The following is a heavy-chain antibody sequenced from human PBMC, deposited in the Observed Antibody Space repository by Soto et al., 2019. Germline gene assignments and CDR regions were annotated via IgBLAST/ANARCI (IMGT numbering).Heavy chain of an antibody. CDR3: AREMGYCTNGVCFDYGMDV. J-gene: IGHJ6*02. Sequence: SVKASSKASGYTFTSYGISWARQAPGQGLEWMGWISAYNGNTNYAQKLQGRVTMTTDTSTSTAYMELRSLRSDDTAVYYCAREMGYCTNGVCFDYGMDVWGQGTTVTVSS. D-gene: IGHD2-8*01. CDR2: ISAYNGNT. CDR1: GYTFTSYG. V-gene: IGHV1-18*04.